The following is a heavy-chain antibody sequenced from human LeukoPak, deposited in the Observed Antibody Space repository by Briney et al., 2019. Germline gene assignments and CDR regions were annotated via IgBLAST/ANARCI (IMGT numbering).Heavy chain of an antibody. J-gene: IGHJ4*02. CDR1: GFTVSRNY. CDR3: ARGDDYGGAWYYFDC. Sequence: PGGSLRLSCAASGFTVSRNYYMNWVRQAPGKGLEGVSVIYSAGSTYYADSVKGRFTISRDNCKNTVYLQMNSLRAEDTAVYYCARGDDYGGAWYYFDCWGQGTLVTVSS. D-gene: IGHD4-23*01. V-gene: IGHV3-53*01. CDR2: IYSAGST.